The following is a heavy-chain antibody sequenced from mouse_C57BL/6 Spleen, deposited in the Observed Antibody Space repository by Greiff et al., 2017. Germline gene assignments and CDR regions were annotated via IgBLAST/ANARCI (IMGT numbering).Heavy chain of an antibody. CDR1: FFNIKYYY. CDR2: IDPEDGDT. J-gene: IGHJ1*03. CDR3: TTSYDYRRYFDV. V-gene: IGHV14-1*01. Sequence: EVQLQQSGAEPLLPFDPLPSCFTSSFFNIKYYYMHWVKQRPEQGLEWIGRIDPEDGDTEYAPKFQGKATMTADTSSNTAYLQLSSLTSEDTAVYYCTTSYDYRRYFDVWGTGTTVTVSS. D-gene: IGHD2-4*01.